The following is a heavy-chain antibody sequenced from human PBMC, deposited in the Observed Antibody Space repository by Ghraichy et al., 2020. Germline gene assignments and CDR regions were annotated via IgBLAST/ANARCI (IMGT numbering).Heavy chain of an antibody. Sequence: SGPTLVKPTQTLTLTCTFSGFSLSTSGVGVGWIRQPPGKALEWLALIYWDDDKRYSPSLKSRLTITKDTSKNQVVLTMTNMDPVDTVTYYCARPRFYYGSGSYSFDYWGQGTLVTVSS. CDR1: GFSLSTSGVG. J-gene: IGHJ4*02. CDR2: IYWDDDK. V-gene: IGHV2-5*02. D-gene: IGHD3-10*01. CDR3: ARPRFYYGSGSYSFDY.